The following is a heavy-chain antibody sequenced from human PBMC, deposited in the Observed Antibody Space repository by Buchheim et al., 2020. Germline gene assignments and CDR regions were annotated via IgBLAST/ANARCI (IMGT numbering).Heavy chain of an antibody. V-gene: IGHV3-11*01. CDR1: GFTFSDYY. Sequence: QVQLVESGGGLVKPGGSLRLSCAASGFTFSDYYMSWIRQAPGKGLEWVSYISSSGSTIYYAASVQGRFTISRDNATTSLYMPMNSLRAEDTAVYYCARAPEQLVRYYYYGMDIWGQGTT. J-gene: IGHJ6*02. CDR2: ISSSGSTI. D-gene: IGHD6-13*01. CDR3: ARAPEQLVRYYYYGMDI.